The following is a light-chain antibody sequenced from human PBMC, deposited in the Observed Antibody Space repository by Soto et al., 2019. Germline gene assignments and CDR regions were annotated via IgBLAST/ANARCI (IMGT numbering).Light chain of an antibody. CDR1: QGISSY. V-gene: IGKV1-9*01. CDR3: QQLNSYPRIT. J-gene: IGKJ5*01. CDR2: AAS. Sequence: DIQLTQSPSFLSASVGDRVTITCRASQGISSYLAWYQQKPGKAPKLLIYAASTLQRGVPSRFSGSGSGTEFTLTISSLQPEDFATYYCQQLNSYPRITFGQGTRLEIK.